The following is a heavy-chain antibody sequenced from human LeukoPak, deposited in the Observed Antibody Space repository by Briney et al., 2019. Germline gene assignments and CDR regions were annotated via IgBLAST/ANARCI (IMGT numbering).Heavy chain of an antibody. J-gene: IGHJ4*02. CDR3: ARTEVYCGGDCYSAIDY. V-gene: IGHV4-34*01. CDR2: INHSGST. Sequence: PSETPSLTCAVYGGSFSGYYWSWIRQPPGKGLEWIGEINHSGSTNYNPSLKSRVTLSVDTSKNQFSLKLSSVTAADTAVYYCARTEVYCGGDCYSAIDYWGQGTLVTVSS. D-gene: IGHD2-21*02. CDR1: GGSFSGYY.